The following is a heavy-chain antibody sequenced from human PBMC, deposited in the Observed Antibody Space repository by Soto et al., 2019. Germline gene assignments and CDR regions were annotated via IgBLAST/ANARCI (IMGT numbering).Heavy chain of an antibody. D-gene: IGHD1-1*01. CDR3: ARGMGMATTGRYDY. J-gene: IGHJ4*02. V-gene: IGHV3-48*01. CDR1: GITINTDG. Sequence: VHLVESGGGSVQPGGSLRLSCAASGITINTDGMNWVRQAPGKGLEWVSYISSSSDTIYYADFVKGRFTISRDNAKNSLYLQMNILRVEDTPTYYCARGMGMATTGRYDYWGQGTLVTVSS. CDR2: ISSSSDTI.